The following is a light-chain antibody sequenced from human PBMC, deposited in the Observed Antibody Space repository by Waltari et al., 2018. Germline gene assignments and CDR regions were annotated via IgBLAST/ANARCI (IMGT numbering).Light chain of an antibody. J-gene: IGKJ4*01. Sequence: DIVMTQSPDSLAVSLGERATINCTSSQRVLNTLHHKNYLAWFQQKPGQHPKLSINLASTRESVVPARFSGSWSGTEFTLTISSLQAEDGAVYYCQQYYSILPLTFGGGTKVEIK. CDR1: QRVLNTLHHKNY. V-gene: IGKV4-1*01. CDR2: LAS. CDR3: QQYYSILPLT.